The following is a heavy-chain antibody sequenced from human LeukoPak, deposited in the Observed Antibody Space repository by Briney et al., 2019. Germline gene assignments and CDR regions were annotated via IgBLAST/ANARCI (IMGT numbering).Heavy chain of an antibody. V-gene: IGHV3-48*01. J-gene: IGHJ6*02. Sequence: GGSLRLSCAASGFTFSSYSMNWVRQAPGKGLEWVSYISSSSSTIYYADSVKGRFTISRDNAKNSLYLQMNSLRAEDTAVYYCARVIYNFWSGYYLFDVWGQGTTVTVSS. CDR1: GFTFSSYS. CDR3: ARVIYNFWSGYYLFDV. D-gene: IGHD3-3*01. CDR2: ISSSSSTI.